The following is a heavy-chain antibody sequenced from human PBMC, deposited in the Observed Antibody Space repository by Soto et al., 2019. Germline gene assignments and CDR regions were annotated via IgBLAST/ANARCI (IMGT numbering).Heavy chain of an antibody. D-gene: IGHD2-21*02. CDR3: AVVVTANPYYYYGMDV. J-gene: IGHJ6*02. V-gene: IGHV1-69*12. CDR2: IIPIFGTA. Sequence: QVQLVQSGAEVKKPGSSVKVSCKASGGTFSSYTISWVRQAPGQGLEWMGGIIPIFGTANYAQKFQGRVTITADESTSTAYMELSSLRSEDTAVYYCAVVVTANPYYYYGMDVWGQGTTVTVSS. CDR1: GGTFSSYT.